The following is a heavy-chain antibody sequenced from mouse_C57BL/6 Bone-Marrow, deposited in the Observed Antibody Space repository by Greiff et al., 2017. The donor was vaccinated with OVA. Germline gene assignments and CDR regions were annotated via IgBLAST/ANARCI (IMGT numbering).Heavy chain of an antibody. V-gene: IGHV1-81*01. CDR3: ARDPLAY. CDR1: GYTFTSYG. Sequence: VQLMESGAELARPGASVKLSCKASGYTFTSYGISWVKQRTGQGLEWIGEIYPRSGNTYYNEKFKGKATLTADKSSSTAYMELRSLTSEDSAVYFCARDPLAYWGQGTLVTVSA. J-gene: IGHJ3*01. CDR2: IYPRSGNT.